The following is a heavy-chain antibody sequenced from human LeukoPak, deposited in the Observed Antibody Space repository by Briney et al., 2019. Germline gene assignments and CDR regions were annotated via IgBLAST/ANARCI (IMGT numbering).Heavy chain of an antibody. V-gene: IGHV4-34*01. J-gene: IGHJ4*02. CDR3: ASSGWYRGY. CDR2: INHTGST. Sequence: SETLSLTCAVYGGSFSGYYWSWTRQPPGKGLEWIGEINHTGSTTYNPSLKSRVTISVDTSKNQFSLKLNSVTAADTAVYYCASSGWYRGYWGQGTLVTVSS. CDR1: GGSFSGYY. D-gene: IGHD6-19*01.